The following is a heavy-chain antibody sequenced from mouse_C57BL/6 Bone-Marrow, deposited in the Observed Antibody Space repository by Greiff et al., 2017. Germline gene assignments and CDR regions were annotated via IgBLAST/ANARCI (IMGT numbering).Heavy chain of an antibody. V-gene: IGHV7-3*01. D-gene: IGHD1-1*01. CDR2: IRNKANGYTT. J-gene: IGHJ4*01. CDR3: AGYYYGSSVGAYYAMDY. CDR1: GFTFTDYY. Sequence: EVMLVESGGGLVQPGGSLSLSCAASGFTFTDYYMSWVRQPPGKALEWLGFIRNKANGYTTEYSASVKGRFTISRDNSQSILYLQMNALRAEDSATYYCAGYYYGSSVGAYYAMDYWGQGTSVTVSS.